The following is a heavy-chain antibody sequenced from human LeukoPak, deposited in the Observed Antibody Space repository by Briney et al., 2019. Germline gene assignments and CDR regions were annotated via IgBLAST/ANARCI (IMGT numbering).Heavy chain of an antibody. J-gene: IGHJ4*02. CDR2: VNRDGTER. V-gene: IGHV3-7*04. CDR1: GFNFSDSR. Sequence: GGSLRPSCVTSGFNFSDSRMTWVRQAPGKGLQWVANVNRDGTERHFLDSVEGRFTNSRDNAKKSLYLQMGRLRPQDTAVYFCVRGDWFFESWGQGTLVTVSS. CDR3: VRGDWFFES. D-gene: IGHD2-21*01.